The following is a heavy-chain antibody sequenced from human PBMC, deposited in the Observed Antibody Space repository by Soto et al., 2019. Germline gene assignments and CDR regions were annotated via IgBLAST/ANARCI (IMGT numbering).Heavy chain of an antibody. CDR3: AKDTYYYGSGSLDY. J-gene: IGHJ4*02. V-gene: IGHV3-43*01. Sequence: GGSLRLSCAASGFTFDDYTMHWVRQAPGKGLEWVSLISWDGGSTYYADSVKGRFTISRDNSKNSLYLQMNSLRTEDTALYYCAKDTYYYGSGSLDYWGQGTLVTVSS. CDR2: ISWDGGST. D-gene: IGHD3-10*01. CDR1: GFTFDDYT.